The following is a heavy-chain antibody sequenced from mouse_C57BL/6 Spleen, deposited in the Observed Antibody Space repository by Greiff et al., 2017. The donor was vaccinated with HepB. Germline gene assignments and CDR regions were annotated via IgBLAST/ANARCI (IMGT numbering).Heavy chain of an antibody. CDR1: GYSITSGYY. Sequence: EVKVEESGPGLVKPSQSLSLTCSVTGYSITSGYYWNWIRQFPGNKLEWMGYISYDGSNNYNPSLKNRISITRDTSKNQFFLKLNSVTTEDTATYYCARDDGNYFEGFAYWGQGTLVTVSA. CDR3: ARDDGNYFEGFAY. V-gene: IGHV3-6*01. D-gene: IGHD2-1*01. CDR2: ISYDGSN. J-gene: IGHJ3*01.